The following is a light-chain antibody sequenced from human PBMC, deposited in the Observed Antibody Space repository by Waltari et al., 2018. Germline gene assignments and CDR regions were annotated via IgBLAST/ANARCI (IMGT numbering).Light chain of an antibody. CDR2: LGS. CDR3: MQAIQTPRVT. Sequence: DIVMTQSPLFLPVTPGEPASISCRSSQSLLFGNGNHYLDWYLQKPGQSPQLLIYLGSRRASGVPDRFSGSASGTDFTRKISRVEAEDVVVYYCMQAIQTPRVTFGPGTKLDIK. V-gene: IGKV2-28*01. CDR1: QSLLFGNGNHY. J-gene: IGKJ3*01.